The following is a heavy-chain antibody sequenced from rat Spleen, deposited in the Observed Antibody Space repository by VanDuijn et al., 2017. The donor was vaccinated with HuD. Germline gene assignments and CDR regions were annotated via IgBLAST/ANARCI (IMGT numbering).Heavy chain of an antibody. CDR1: GFIFSKFY. CDR2: ITHVHDNT. J-gene: IGHJ2*01. CDR3: TRENWVLDY. V-gene: IGHV5-25*01. D-gene: IGHD5-1*01. Sequence: EVQLVESGGGLVQPGRSMKLSCAASGFIFSKFYMAWVRQAPGKGLEWIASITHVHDNTYYPDSVKGRFTISRDNAKSTLYLQTNSLRSEDTATYYCTRENWVLDYWGQGVMVTVSS.